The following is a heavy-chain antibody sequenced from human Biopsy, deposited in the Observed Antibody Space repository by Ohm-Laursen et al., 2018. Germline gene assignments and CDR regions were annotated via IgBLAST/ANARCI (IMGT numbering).Heavy chain of an antibody. Sequence: SLRLSCAASGFTFDDYGMHWVRQIPGKGLEWVSLISWDGSRTYYADSVRGRFTISRDNAKNCLYLQMNSLRTQDTALYYCARDGGVSYFGLDVWGLGTTATVSS. CDR3: ARDGGVSYFGLDV. CDR1: GFTFDDYG. D-gene: IGHD3-16*01. CDR2: ISWDGSRT. V-gene: IGHV3-43*01. J-gene: IGHJ6*02.